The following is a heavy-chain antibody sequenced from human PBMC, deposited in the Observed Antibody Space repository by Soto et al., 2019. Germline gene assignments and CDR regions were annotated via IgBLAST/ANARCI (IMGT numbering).Heavy chain of an antibody. CDR3: ANVNTWNYVAHAFHI. V-gene: IGHV3-23*01. CDR2: ISGSGGST. Sequence: PGGSLRLSCAASGFTFSSYAMSWVRQAPGKGLEWVSAISGSGGSTYYADSVKGRFTISRDNSKNTLSLQMNSLRAEDTAVYYCANVNTWNYVAHAFHIWGQGTMVTVSS. J-gene: IGHJ3*02. CDR1: GFTFSSYA. D-gene: IGHD1-7*01.